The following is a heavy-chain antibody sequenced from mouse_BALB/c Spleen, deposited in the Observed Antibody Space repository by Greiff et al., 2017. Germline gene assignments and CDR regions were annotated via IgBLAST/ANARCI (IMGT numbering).Heavy chain of an antibody. CDR3: ARKGGLRRGYAMDY. J-gene: IGHJ4*01. CDR2: IWAGGST. CDR1: GFSLTSYG. Sequence: VQLQESGPGLVAPSQSLSITCTVSGFSLTSYGVHWVRQPPGKGLEWLGVIWAGGSTNYNSALMSRLSISKDNSKSQVFLKMNSLQTDDTAMYYYARKGGLRRGYAMDYWGQGTSVTVSS. V-gene: IGHV2-9*02. D-gene: IGHD2-4*01.